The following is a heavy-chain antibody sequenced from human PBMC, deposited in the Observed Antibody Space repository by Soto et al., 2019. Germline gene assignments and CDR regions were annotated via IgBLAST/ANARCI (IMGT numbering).Heavy chain of an antibody. Sequence: SETLSLTCTVSGGSVSSGDYYWSWIRQPPGKGLEWIGLIYNSGSTNYNPSLKSRVTISLDTSKTQFSLKLTSVTAADTCVYYCARELAYWGQGILVTVSS. CDR3: ARELAY. CDR2: IYNSGST. V-gene: IGHV4-61*08. CDR1: GGSVSSGDYY. J-gene: IGHJ4*02.